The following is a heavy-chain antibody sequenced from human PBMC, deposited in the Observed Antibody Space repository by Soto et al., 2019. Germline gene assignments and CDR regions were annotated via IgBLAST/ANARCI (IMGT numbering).Heavy chain of an antibody. D-gene: IGHD3-10*01. Sequence: ETLSLTCTVSGGSISSYYWSWIRQPPGKGLEWIGYIHYSGSTNYNPSLKSRVTISVDTSKNQFSLKLSSVTAADTAVYYCARVWGGAFDIWGQGTMVTVSS. CDR1: GGSISSYY. CDR3: ARVWGGAFDI. CDR2: IHYSGST. V-gene: IGHV4-59*01. J-gene: IGHJ3*02.